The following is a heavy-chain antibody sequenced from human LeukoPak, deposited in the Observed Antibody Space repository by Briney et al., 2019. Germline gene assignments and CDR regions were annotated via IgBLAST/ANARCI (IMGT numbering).Heavy chain of an antibody. Sequence: SETLSLTCTVSGGSISNYYWSWIRQPPGKGLEWIGYIYYSGYTNYSPSLKSRVIISVDTSKSQFSLKLSSVTAADTAVYYCATSISRWHWFDPWGQGTLVTVSS. CDR2: IYYSGYT. V-gene: IGHV4-59*01. J-gene: IGHJ5*02. CDR3: ATSISRWHWFDP. D-gene: IGHD2-2*01. CDR1: GGSISNYY.